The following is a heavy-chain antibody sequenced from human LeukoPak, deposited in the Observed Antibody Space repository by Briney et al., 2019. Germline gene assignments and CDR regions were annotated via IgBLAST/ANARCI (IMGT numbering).Heavy chain of an antibody. CDR3: ARDLPRLNDFWSGYYSGGVPRDAFDI. J-gene: IGHJ3*02. CDR1: GFTFSSYW. Sequence: GGSLRLSCAASGFTFSSYWMHWVRQAPGKGLVWVSRINSDGSSTSYADSVKGRFTISRDNAKNTLYLQMNSLRAEDTAVYYCARDLPRLNDFWSGYYSGGVPRDAFDIWGQGTMVTVSS. D-gene: IGHD3-3*01. CDR2: INSDGSST. V-gene: IGHV3-74*01.